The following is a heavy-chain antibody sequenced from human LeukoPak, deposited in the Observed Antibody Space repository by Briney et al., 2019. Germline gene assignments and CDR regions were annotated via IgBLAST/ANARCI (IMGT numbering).Heavy chain of an antibody. D-gene: IGHD2-21*01. Sequence: GGSLRLSSAASGFTFSSYSMNWVRQAPGKGLEWVSSISSSSSYIYYADSVKGRFTISRDNAKNSLYLQMNSLRAEDTAVYYCARLGGEGYFDYWGQGTLVTVSS. J-gene: IGHJ4*02. CDR1: GFTFSSYS. V-gene: IGHV3-21*01. CDR2: ISSSSSYI. CDR3: ARLGGEGYFDY.